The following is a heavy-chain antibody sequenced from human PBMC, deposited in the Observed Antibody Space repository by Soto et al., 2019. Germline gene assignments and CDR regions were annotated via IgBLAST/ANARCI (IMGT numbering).Heavy chain of an antibody. D-gene: IGHD3-9*01. CDR3: AKGTILTGYFFDY. CDR2: ISWNSGSI. CDR1: GFTFDDYA. V-gene: IGHV3-9*01. Sequence: GGSLRLSCAASGFTFDDYAMHWVRQAPGKGLEWVSGISWNSGSIGYADSVKGRFTISRDNAKNSLYLQMNSLRAEDTALYYCAKGTILTGYFFDYWGQGTLVTVSS. J-gene: IGHJ4*02.